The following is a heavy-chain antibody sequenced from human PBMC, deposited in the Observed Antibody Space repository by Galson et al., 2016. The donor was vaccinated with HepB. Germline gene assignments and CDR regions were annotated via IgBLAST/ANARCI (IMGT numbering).Heavy chain of an antibody. J-gene: IGHJ4*02. CDR3: ARVRGNYFPYFDQ. Sequence: SETLSLTCAVHGGPFSGYYWSWIRQSPGKGLEWIGEINHNGNTRYSPSLKSRVIISGDTSEKQFSLKLTAVTAADTAVYYCARVRGNYFPYFDQWGQGTLVTVSA. V-gene: IGHV4-34*01. CDR2: INHNGNT. CDR1: GGPFSGYY. D-gene: IGHD1-26*01.